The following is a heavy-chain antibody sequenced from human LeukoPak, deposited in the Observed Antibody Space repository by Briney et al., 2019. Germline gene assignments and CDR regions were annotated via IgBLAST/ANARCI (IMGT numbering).Heavy chain of an antibody. J-gene: IGHJ4*02. CDR2: TSYDGSHN. D-gene: IGHD6-6*01. CDR1: GFTFRVYA. Sequence: GGSLRLSCAASGFTFRVYAIHWVRQSPGKGLEWVAVTSYDGSHNFYADSVKGRFTISRDNSKNTLYLQMNSLKVEDTAVYYCARGEQFVSDYWGQGTLVTVSS. V-gene: IGHV3-30*04. CDR3: ARGEQFVSDY.